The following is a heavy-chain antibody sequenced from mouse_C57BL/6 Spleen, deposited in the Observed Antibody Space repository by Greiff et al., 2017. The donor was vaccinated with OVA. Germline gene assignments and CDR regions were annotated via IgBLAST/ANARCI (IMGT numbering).Heavy chain of an antibody. V-gene: IGHV1-61*01. CDR1: GYTFTSYW. CDR3: ARDDYYGMDAMDY. Sequence: QVQLQQPGAELVRPGSSVKLSCKASGYTFTSYWMDWVKQRPGQGLEWIGNIYPSDSETHYNQKFKDKATLTVDKSSSTAYMQLSSLTSEDSAVYYCARDDYYGMDAMDYWGQGTSVTVSS. CDR2: IYPSDSET. J-gene: IGHJ4*01. D-gene: IGHD1-1*01.